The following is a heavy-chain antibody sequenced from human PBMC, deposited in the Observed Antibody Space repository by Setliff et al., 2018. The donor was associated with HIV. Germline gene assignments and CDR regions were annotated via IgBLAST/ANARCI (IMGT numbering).Heavy chain of an antibody. CDR2: IYYSGST. CDR3: ARGRKRDGYNFYYYYMDV. V-gene: IGHV4-59*12. CDR1: GGSISSYY. J-gene: IGHJ6*03. D-gene: IGHD5-12*01. Sequence: SETLSLTCTVSGGSISSYYWSWIRQPPGKGLEWIGYIYYSGSTNYNSSLKSRVTISVDTSKNQFSLKLSSVTAADTAVYYCARGRKRDGYNFYYYYMDVWDKGTTVTVSS.